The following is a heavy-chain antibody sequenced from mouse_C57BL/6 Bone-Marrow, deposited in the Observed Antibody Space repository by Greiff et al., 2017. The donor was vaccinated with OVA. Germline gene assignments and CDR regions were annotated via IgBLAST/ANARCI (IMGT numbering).Heavy chain of an antibody. J-gene: IGHJ3*01. CDR3: VRQGYSFFAY. CDR1: GFSFNTYA. Sequence: EVQLVESGGGLVQPKGSLKLSCAASGFSFNTYAMNWVRQAPGKGLEWVARIRSKSNNYATYYADSVKDRFTISRDDSESMLYLQMNNLKTEDTAMYYCVRQGYSFFAYWGQGTLVTVSA. V-gene: IGHV10-1*01. D-gene: IGHD2-3*01. CDR2: IRSKSNNYAT.